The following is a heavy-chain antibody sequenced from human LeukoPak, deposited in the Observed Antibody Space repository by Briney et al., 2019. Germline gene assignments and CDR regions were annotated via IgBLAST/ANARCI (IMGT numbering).Heavy chain of an antibody. V-gene: IGHV3-30-3*01. Sequence: GGSLTLSCAASGFTVSSNYMSWVRQAPGKGLEWVTVTSSAGTNNYYADSVKGRFTISRYNSKNTMYLQMNSLRPEDTAVYYCARDSWGQSGYCDCWGQGTLVTVSS. CDR2: TSSAGTNN. J-gene: IGHJ4*02. CDR1: GFTVSSNY. D-gene: IGHD3-3*01. CDR3: ARDSWGQSGYCDC.